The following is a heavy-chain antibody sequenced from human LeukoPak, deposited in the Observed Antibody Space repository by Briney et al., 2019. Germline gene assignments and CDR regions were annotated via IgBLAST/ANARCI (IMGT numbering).Heavy chain of an antibody. CDR2: IYSGGST. Sequence: PGGSLRLSCAASGFTVSSNYMSWVRQAPGKGLEWVSVIYSGGSTYYADSVKGRFTISRDNSKNTLYLQMSSLRAEDTAVYYCARAPLGDIDYWGQGTLVTVSS. CDR1: GFTVSSNY. J-gene: IGHJ4*02. D-gene: IGHD2-21*02. CDR3: ARAPLGDIDY. V-gene: IGHV3-53*01.